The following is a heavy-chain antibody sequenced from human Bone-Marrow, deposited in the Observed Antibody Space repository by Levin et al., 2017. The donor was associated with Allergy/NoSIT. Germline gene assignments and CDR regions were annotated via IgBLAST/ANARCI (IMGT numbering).Heavy chain of an antibody. Sequence: LSFAASGFTFRTHDMHWVRQGTGPFLSFFSPLFPSFSPSSPYSLRGRFTISRENAKNSLYLQMNGLSAGDTAVYYCARYNYEYNALDIWGQGTMVTVSS. D-gene: IGHD5-18*01. CDR2: LFPSFSP. CDR1: GFTFRTHD. J-gene: IGHJ3*02. CDR3: ARYNYEYNALDI. V-gene: IGHV3-13*05.